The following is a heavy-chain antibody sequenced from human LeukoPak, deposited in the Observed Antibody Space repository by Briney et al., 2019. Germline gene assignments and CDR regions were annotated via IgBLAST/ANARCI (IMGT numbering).Heavy chain of an antibody. Sequence: SETLSLTCTVSGGSISSYYWSWIRQPPGKGLEWIGYIYYSGSTNYNPSLKSRPTISVDTSKDQFSLKLSSVTAADTAVYYCARGIYCSSTSCYYYFDYWGQGTLVTVSS. J-gene: IGHJ4*02. D-gene: IGHD2-2*01. CDR2: IYYSGST. V-gene: IGHV4-59*01. CDR1: GGSISSYY. CDR3: ARGIYCSSTSCYYYFDY.